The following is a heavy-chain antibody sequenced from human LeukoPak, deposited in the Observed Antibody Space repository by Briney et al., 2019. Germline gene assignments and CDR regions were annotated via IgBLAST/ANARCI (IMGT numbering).Heavy chain of an antibody. Sequence: PGGSLRLSCAASGFTFSSYAMSWVRQAPGKGLEWVSAISGSGGSTYYADSVKGRFTISRDNSKNTLYLQMNSLRAEDTAVYYCAKRTQIMIVVVVDAFDIWGQGTMVTVSS. CDR3: AKRTQIMIVVVVDAFDI. V-gene: IGHV3-23*01. J-gene: IGHJ3*02. CDR2: ISGSGGST. CDR1: GFTFSSYA. D-gene: IGHD3-22*01.